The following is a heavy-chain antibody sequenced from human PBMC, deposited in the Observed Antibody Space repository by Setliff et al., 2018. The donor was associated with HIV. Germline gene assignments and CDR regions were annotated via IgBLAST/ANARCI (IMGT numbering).Heavy chain of an antibody. Sequence: GGSLRLSCVASGFRFRTYAMSWVRQSQGKGLEWVSVIYRGGSTDYADSVKGRFTISRDNAKNSLYLQMNSLTAEDTAVYYCARDVSWRVRTYIDYWGQGALVTVSS. D-gene: IGHD3-3*01. CDR2: IYRGGST. J-gene: IGHJ4*02. CDR1: GFRFRTYA. V-gene: IGHV3-66*01. CDR3: ARDVSWRVRTYIDY.